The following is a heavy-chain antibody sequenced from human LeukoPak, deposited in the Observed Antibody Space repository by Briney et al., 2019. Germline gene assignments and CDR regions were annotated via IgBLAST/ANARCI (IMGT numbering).Heavy chain of an antibody. V-gene: IGHV6-1*01. CDR3: ARDLQRDNWFDP. Sequence: SQTLSLSCAISGDGVSSNSAAWNWVRQPPSRGLEWLGRPYYRHNSYNDSAVSVTRRITITPDTSKNQPPLPLNSVTPQDTAVYYCARDLQRDNWFDPWGPGTLVTVSS. CDR2: PYYRHNSYN. D-gene: IGHD4-11*01. CDR1: GDGVSSNSAA. J-gene: IGHJ5*02.